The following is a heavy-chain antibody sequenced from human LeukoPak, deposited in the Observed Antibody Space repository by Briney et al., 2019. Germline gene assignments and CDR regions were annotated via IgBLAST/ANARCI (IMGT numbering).Heavy chain of an antibody. Sequence: GGSLRLSCAASGFTFSSYSMNWVRQAPGKGLEWVSIIYSGGATYFADSIKGRFTISRDNSKNTLYLQMNTLRAEDTAVYYCARAREWGAFDIWGQGTMVTVSS. D-gene: IGHD3-3*01. CDR1: GFTFSSYS. V-gene: IGHV3-53*01. J-gene: IGHJ3*02. CDR2: IYSGGAT. CDR3: ARAREWGAFDI.